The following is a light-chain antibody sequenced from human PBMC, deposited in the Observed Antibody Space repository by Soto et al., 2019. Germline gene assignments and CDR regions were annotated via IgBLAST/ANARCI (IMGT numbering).Light chain of an antibody. CDR3: QHYGNSPRVT. Sequence: EIVLTQSPGTLSLSPGERATLSCRASQSVSSNYLAWYQQKPGQAPRLLIHGASTRATGIPDRFGGSGSGTDFALTISRLEPEDFAVYYCQHYGNSPRVTFGRGTRLEIK. CDR2: GAS. V-gene: IGKV3-20*01. J-gene: IGKJ5*01. CDR1: QSVSSNY.